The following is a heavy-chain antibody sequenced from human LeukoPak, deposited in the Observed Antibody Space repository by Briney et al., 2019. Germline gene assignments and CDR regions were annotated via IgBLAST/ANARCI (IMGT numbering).Heavy chain of an antibody. J-gene: IGHJ5*02. CDR3: ARGYGYVLNSLDP. Sequence: SETLSLTCTVSGGSISSYYWSWIRQPPGKGLEWIGYIYYSGSTNYNPSLKSRVTISVDTSKNQFSLKLSSVTAADTAVYYCARGYGYVLNSLDPWGQGTLVTVSS. D-gene: IGHD5-18*01. CDR1: GGSISSYY. V-gene: IGHV4-59*01. CDR2: IYYSGST.